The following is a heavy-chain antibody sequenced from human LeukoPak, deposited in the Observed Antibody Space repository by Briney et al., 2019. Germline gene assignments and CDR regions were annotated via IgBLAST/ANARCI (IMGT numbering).Heavy chain of an antibody. J-gene: IGHJ4*02. CDR2: VYPTGRT. D-gene: IGHD6-25*01. CDR3: GTTEHDSGDY. V-gene: IGHV4-4*09. Sequence: SETLSLTCTVSGGSISGYYWSWIRQPPGKGLEWIGEVYPTGRTNYSPSLKGRVTISVDKSKNQFSLTLTSVTAADTAVYFCGTTEHDSGDYWGQGTLVTVSS. CDR1: GGSISGYY.